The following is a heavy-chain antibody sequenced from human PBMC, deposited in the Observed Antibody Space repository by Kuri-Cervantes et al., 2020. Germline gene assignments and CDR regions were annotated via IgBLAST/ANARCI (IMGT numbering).Heavy chain of an antibody. CDR2: IKSKTYGGTT. CDR3: SRGGLTPHY. V-gene: IGHV3-15*01. D-gene: IGHD1-14*01. J-gene: IGHJ4*02. Sequence: GGSLRLSCAASGFTFSNAWMSWVRQAPGKGLEWVGRIKSKTYGGTTEYAAAVKGRLTISRDDSKSIAYLQMNSLKTEDTAMYYCSRGGLTPHYWGQGTLVTVSS. CDR1: GFTFSNAW.